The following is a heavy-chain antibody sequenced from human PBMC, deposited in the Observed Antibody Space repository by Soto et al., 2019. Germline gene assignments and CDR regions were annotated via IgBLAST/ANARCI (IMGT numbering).Heavy chain of an antibody. Sequence: GGSRRRSCAASGFAFSSFGMHLVRHAPSKVLECVAVISCYLSEERYSGSFKGRATVSSPTHKHPVYLQMNRLRGDGSAISSCAKRRFDVATISPFDQWGQGPMVTVYS. V-gene: IGHV3-30*18. CDR1: GFAFSSFG. D-gene: IGHD3-3*02. CDR2: ISCYLSEE. CDR3: AKRRFDVATISPFDQ. J-gene: IGHJ4*01.